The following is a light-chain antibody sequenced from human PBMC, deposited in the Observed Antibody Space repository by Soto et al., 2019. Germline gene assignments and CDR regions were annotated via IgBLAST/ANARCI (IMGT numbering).Light chain of an antibody. CDR3: QSYDNRLSGSV. Sequence: QSVLTQPPSVSGALGQRVTISCTGSSSDIGAGYGVHWYQQLPGTAPKLLVFDNNTRPSGVPDRFSGSKSGTSASLAITGLLPEDEADYYCQSYDNRLSGSVFGGGTQLTVL. CDR1: SSDIGAGYG. V-gene: IGLV1-40*01. J-gene: IGLJ3*02. CDR2: DNN.